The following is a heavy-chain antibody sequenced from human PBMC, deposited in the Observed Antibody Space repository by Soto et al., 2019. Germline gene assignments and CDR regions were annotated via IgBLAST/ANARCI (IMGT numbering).Heavy chain of an antibody. CDR3: ARARVGATFEARLDY. CDR2: ISSSSSYI. D-gene: IGHD1-26*01. V-gene: IGHV3-21*01. J-gene: IGHJ4*02. CDR1: GFTFSSYS. Sequence: GGSLRLSCAASGFTFSSYSMNWFRQAPGKGLGWVSSISSSSSYIYYADSVKGRFTISRDNAKNSLYLQMNSLRAEDTAVYYCARARVGATFEARLDYWGQGTLVTVSS.